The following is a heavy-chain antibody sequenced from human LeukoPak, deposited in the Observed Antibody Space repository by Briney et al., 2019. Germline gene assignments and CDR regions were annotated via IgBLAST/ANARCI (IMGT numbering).Heavy chain of an antibody. V-gene: IGHV3-30-3*01. CDR3: ARVKMGDILTGYYVYYFDY. J-gene: IGHJ4*02. Sequence: GGSLRLSCAASGFTFSSYAMHWVRQAPGKGLEWVAVISYDGSNKYYADSVKGRFTISRDNSKNTLYLQMNSLRAEDTAVYYCARVKMGDILTGYYVYYFDYWGQGTLVTVSS. CDR2: ISYDGSNK. CDR1: GFTFSSYA. D-gene: IGHD3-9*01.